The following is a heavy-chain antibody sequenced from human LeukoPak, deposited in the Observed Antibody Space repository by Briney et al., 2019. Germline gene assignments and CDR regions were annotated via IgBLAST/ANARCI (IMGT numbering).Heavy chain of an antibody. CDR1: GFTFSSYW. CDR2: IKQDGSEK. J-gene: IGHJ3*02. Sequence: GGSLRLSCAASGFTFSSYWMNWVRQAPGKGLEWVANIKQDGSEKYYVDSVKGRFTISRDNAKNSLYLQMNSLRAEDTAVYYCARDVTKVIVVVYDAFDIWGQGTMVTVSS. V-gene: IGHV3-7*01. CDR3: ARDVTKVIVVVYDAFDI. D-gene: IGHD3-22*01.